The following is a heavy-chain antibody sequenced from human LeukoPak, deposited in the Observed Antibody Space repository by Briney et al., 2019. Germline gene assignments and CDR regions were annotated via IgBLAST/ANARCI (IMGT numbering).Heavy chain of an antibody. V-gene: IGHV3-30-3*01. CDR3: ARDRAIAAAGYYYYYGMDV. Sequence: PGGSLRLSCAASGFTFSSYAMPWVRQAPGKGLEWVAVISYDGSNKYYADSVKGRFTISRDNSKNTLYLQMNSLRAEDTAVYYCARDRAIAAAGYYYYYGMDVWGQGTTVTVSS. D-gene: IGHD6-13*01. J-gene: IGHJ6*02. CDR1: GFTFSSYA. CDR2: ISYDGSNK.